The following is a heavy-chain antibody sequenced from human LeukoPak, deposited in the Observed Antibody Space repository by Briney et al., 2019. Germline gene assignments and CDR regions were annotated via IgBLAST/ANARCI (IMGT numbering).Heavy chain of an antibody. J-gene: IGHJ5*01. CDR1: GFTVSGTH. V-gene: IGHV3-53*01. CDR2: MYTGGTT. Sequence: RGSLRLSCAASGFTVSGTHMSWVRQAPGKGLEWVSAMYTGGTTYYAASVTGRFTVSRDTSRNTLFLHMDSLRAEDTAVYYCAKDEATSGGGLASWGQGTLVIVSS. D-gene: IGHD3-16*01. CDR3: AKDEATSGGGLAS.